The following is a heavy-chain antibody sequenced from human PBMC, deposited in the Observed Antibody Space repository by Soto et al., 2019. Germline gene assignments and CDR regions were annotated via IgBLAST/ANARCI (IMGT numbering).Heavy chain of an antibody. D-gene: IGHD2-2*01. V-gene: IGHV1-69*08. CDR1: GGTFSSHI. J-gene: IGHJ4*02. CDR2: IIPFLDIT. CDR3: AREVDEGMHY. Sequence: QVQLVQSGAEVKKPGASVKVSCKASGGTFSSHIVSWVRQAPGQGLEWMGRIIPFLDITNYAQTFKGRATITADKATSTAYMELSPLRSEDTALYYCAREVDEGMHYWGQGTLVTVSS.